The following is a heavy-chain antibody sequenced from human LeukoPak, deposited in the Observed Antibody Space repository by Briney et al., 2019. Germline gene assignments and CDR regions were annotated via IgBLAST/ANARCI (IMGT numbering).Heavy chain of an antibody. CDR1: GGTFSSYA. D-gene: IGHD3-10*01. J-gene: IGHJ6*03. Sequence: ASVKVSCKASGGTFSSYAISWVRQAPGQGLEWMGGIIPIFGTANYAQKFQGRVTITADESTSTAHMELSSLRSEDTAVYYCARAEEFYYYYYMDVWGKGTTVTVSS. CDR3: ARAEEFYYYYYMDV. V-gene: IGHV1-69*13. CDR2: IIPIFGTA.